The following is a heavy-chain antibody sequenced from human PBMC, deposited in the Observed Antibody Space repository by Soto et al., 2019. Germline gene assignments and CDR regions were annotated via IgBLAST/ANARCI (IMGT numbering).Heavy chain of an antibody. CDR1: GGSISSGGYY. Sequence: SETLSLTCTVSGGSISSGGYYWSWIRQHPGKGLEWIGYIYYSGSTYYNPSLKSRVTISVDTSKNQFSLKLSSVTAADTAVYYCARSWQLSAFDIWGQGTXVTVSS. V-gene: IGHV4-31*03. CDR2: IYYSGST. CDR3: ARSWQLSAFDI. J-gene: IGHJ3*02. D-gene: IGHD1-26*01.